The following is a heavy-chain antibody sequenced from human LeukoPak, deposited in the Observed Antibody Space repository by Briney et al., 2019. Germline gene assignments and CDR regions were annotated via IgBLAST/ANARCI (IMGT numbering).Heavy chain of an antibody. V-gene: IGHV1-2*02. Sequence: ASVKVSCKASGYTFTGYYMHWVRQAPGQGLEWMGWINPNRGGTNYAQKFQGRVTMTRDTSISTAYMELSRLRSDDTAVYYCARDQGIAAAGTDFDYWGQGTLVTVSS. D-gene: IGHD6-13*01. CDR1: GYTFTGYY. J-gene: IGHJ4*02. CDR3: ARDQGIAAAGTDFDY. CDR2: INPNRGGT.